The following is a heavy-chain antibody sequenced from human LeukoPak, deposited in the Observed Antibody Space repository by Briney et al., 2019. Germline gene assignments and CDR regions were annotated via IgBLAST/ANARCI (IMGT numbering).Heavy chain of an antibody. V-gene: IGHV1-18*01. D-gene: IGHD2/OR15-2a*01. CDR3: ARDLSDYMDV. CDR1: GYTFTTYG. CDR2: ISTYNGDT. J-gene: IGHJ6*03. Sequence: GASVKVSCKASGYTFTTYGISWVRQAPGQGLEWMGWISTYNGDTNYAQKLQGRITMTTDASTSTAYMELSSLGSDDTAVYYCARDLSDYMDVWGKGTTVTVSS.